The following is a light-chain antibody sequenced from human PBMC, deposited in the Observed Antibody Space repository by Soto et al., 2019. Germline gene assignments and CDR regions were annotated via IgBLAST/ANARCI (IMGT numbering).Light chain of an antibody. Sequence: QSVLTQSPSASASLGASVKLTCTLSSGHSSYAIAWHRQQPEKGPRYLIKLNNDGRHSQGDGIPDRFSGSSSGAERYLTISRLQAEDEADYYCQTWGTGTLVFGGGTKLTVL. CDR1: SGHSSYA. V-gene: IGLV4-69*01. CDR2: LNNDGRH. CDR3: QTWGTGTLV. J-gene: IGLJ3*02.